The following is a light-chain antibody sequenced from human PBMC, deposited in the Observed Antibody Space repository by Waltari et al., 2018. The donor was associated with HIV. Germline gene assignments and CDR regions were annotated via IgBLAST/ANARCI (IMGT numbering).Light chain of an antibody. CDR1: QSVFYSSNNKNY. Sequence: DIMMTQSPDSLAVSLGERATINCKSSQSVFYSSNNKNYLAWYQQKPRQPPKLLIYWASTRESGVPDRFSGSGSGTDFTLTISSLQAEDVAVYFCQQYSSVPPTFGQGTKVEIK. J-gene: IGKJ1*01. CDR2: WAS. V-gene: IGKV4-1*01. CDR3: QQYSSVPPT.